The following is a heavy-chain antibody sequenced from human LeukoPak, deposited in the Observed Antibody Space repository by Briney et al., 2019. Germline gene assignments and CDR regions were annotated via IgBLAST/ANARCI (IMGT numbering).Heavy chain of an antibody. CDR3: VKDRTGTYTLDY. V-gene: IGHV3-15*01. CDR1: GFTFSNAW. CDR2: IKSKTDGGTT. Sequence: NPGGSLRLSCAASGFTFSNAWMSWVRQAPGKGLEWVGRIKSKTDGGTTDYAAPVKGRFTISRDDSKNTLYLQMNSLRAEDTAVYYCVKDRTGTYTLDYWGQGTLVTVSS. D-gene: IGHD3-10*01. J-gene: IGHJ4*02.